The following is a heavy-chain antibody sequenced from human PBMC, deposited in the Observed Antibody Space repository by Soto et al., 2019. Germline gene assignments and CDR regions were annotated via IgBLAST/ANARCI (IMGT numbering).Heavy chain of an antibody. Sequence: ASVKVSCKVSGYTLTELSMHWVRQAPGKGLEWMGGFDPEDGETIYAQKFQGRVTMTEDTSASTAYMELSSLRSEDTAVYYCARVSTAMVYYFDYWGQGTLVTVSS. D-gene: IGHD5-18*01. J-gene: IGHJ4*02. CDR2: FDPEDGET. CDR3: ARVSTAMVYYFDY. CDR1: GYTLTELS. V-gene: IGHV1-24*01.